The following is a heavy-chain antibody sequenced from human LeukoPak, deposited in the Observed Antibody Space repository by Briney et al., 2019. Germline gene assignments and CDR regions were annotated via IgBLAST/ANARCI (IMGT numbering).Heavy chain of an antibody. D-gene: IGHD5-12*01. J-gene: IGHJ4*02. CDR3: AKDRGGGYDLGYFDY. Sequence: ASVNVSCKASGYTFTSYYMYWVRQAPGQGFEWMGIINPSGGTTNYAQSFQGRVSMTRDTSTSTVYMELNSLRFEDTAVYYCAKDRGGGYDLGYFDYWGQGTLVTVSS. CDR2: INPSGGTT. V-gene: IGHV1-46*01. CDR1: GYTFTSYY.